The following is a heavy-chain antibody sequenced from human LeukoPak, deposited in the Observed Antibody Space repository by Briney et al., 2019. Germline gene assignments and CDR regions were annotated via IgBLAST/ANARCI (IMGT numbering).Heavy chain of an antibody. D-gene: IGHD3-22*01. J-gene: IGHJ3*02. CDR2: ITGSGGTT. Sequence: PGGSLRLSCAGSGFTFSSYAMSWVRQAPGKGLEWVSAITGSGGTTYYADSVKGRFTISRDNAKNSLYLQMNSLRAEDTALYYCAKEITGYYYDSSGYLGPDAFDIWGQGTMVTVSS. CDR3: AKEITGYYYDSSGYLGPDAFDI. V-gene: IGHV3-23*01. CDR1: GFTFSSYA.